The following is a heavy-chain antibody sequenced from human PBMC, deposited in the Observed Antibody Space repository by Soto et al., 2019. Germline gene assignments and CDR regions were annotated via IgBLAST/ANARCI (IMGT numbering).Heavy chain of an antibody. CDR2: IYHRGTT. V-gene: IGHV4-4*02. D-gene: IGHD6-13*01. CDR1: GESITTSNW. CDR3: TSGDAAVSSDLY. J-gene: IGHJ4*02. Sequence: QVQLQESGPGLVKSSETLSLTCTVSGESITTSNWWSWVRQPPGGGLEWIGEIYHRGTTNYNPSLKSRATISLDKSKNQFSLKLKSVTAADTAVYYCTSGDAAVSSDLYWGQGRLVAVSS.